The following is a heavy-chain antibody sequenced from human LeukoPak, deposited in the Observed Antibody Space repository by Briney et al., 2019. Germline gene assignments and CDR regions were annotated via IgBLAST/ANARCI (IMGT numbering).Heavy chain of an antibody. Sequence: GGSLRLSCAASGFTFDDYGMSWVRQAPGKGLEWVSGINWNGGSTGYADSVKGRFTISRDNAKNTLFLQMGSLRAEDTAVYYCARLPHLSATFWSYYFDYWGQGALVTVSS. V-gene: IGHV3-20*04. CDR3: ARLPHLSATFWSYYFDY. CDR2: INWNGGST. D-gene: IGHD1-26*01. J-gene: IGHJ4*02. CDR1: GFTFDDYG.